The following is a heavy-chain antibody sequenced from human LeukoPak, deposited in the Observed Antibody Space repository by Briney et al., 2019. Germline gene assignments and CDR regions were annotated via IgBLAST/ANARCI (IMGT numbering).Heavy chain of an antibody. CDR1: GFTFSSYD. J-gene: IGHJ4*02. CDR3: ARDKFGGTDY. Sequence: GGSLRLSCAASGFTFSSYDMHWVRQTTGKGLEWVSGIGTAGATYYPGSVKGRFTISRENAKNSLYLQMNNLRAGDTAVYYCARDKFGGTDYWGQGTLVTVSS. D-gene: IGHD3-16*01. CDR2: IGTAGAT. V-gene: IGHV3-13*01.